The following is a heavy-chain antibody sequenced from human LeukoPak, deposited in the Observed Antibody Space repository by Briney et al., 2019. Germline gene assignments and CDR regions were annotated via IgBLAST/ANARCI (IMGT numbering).Heavy chain of an antibody. CDR2: IYHSGST. CDR1: GYSISSGYY. J-gene: IGHJ4*02. D-gene: IGHD3-16*01. Sequence: SETLSLTCTVSGYSISSGYYWGWIRQPPGKGLEWIGSIYHSGSTYYNPSLKSRVTISVDTSKNQFSLKLSSVTAADTAVYYCARHSHRGYVWGSYAVYFDYWGQGTLVTVSS. V-gene: IGHV4-38-2*02. CDR3: ARHSHRGYVWGSYAVYFDY.